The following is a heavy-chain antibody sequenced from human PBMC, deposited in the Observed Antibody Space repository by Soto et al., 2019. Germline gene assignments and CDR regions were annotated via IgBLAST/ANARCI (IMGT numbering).Heavy chain of an antibody. V-gene: IGHV3-21*06. CDR3: VRGMNPLF. J-gene: IGHJ4*01. CDR2: ISISSSDR. CDR1: GFTLRTYT. Sequence: GGSLRLSCAASGFTLRTYTMNWVRQAPGKGLEWVSSISISSSDRYYADSVRGRFTIPRDNAKNALYLQMNSLRADDTAVYFCVRGMNPLFGGQGTLVTVSS.